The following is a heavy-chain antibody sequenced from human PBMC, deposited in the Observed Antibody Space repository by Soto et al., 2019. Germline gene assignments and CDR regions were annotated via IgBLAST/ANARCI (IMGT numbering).Heavy chain of an antibody. V-gene: IGHV1-3*05. J-gene: IGHJ4*02. D-gene: IGHD2-15*01. CDR2: INDGNGNT. Sequence: QVQLVQSGAEEKKPGASVKVSCKASVYTFTSYAMHWVRQAPGQRLEWMGWINDGNGNTKYSQKFQGRVTITRDTSASTAYMELSSLRSEDTAVYYCARDILFDYWGQGTLVTVSS. CDR3: ARDILFDY. CDR1: VYTFTSYA.